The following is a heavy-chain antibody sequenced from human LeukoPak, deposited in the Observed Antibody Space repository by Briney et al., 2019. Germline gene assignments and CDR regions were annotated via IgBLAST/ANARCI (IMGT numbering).Heavy chain of an antibody. V-gene: IGHV3-30*18. CDR1: GSTFSSYG. CDR3: AKEGDYYDSSGYPYFDY. Sequence: PGRSLRLSCAASGSTFSSYGMHWVRQAPGKGLEWVAVISYDGSNKYYADSVKGRFTISRDNSKNTLYLQMNSLRAEDTAVYYCAKEGDYYDSSGYPYFDYWGQGTLVTVSS. J-gene: IGHJ4*02. CDR2: ISYDGSNK. D-gene: IGHD3-22*01.